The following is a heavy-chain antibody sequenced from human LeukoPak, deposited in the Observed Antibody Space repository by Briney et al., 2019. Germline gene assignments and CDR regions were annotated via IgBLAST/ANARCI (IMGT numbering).Heavy chain of an antibody. CDR1: GYTFTGYY. CDR3: ASALVNFGGDCYSPDWFDP. CDR2: INPNSDGT. Sequence: ASVKVSCKASGYTFTGYYMHWVRQAPGQGLEWMGWINPNSDGTNYAQKFQGRVTMTRDTSISTTYMELSRLRSSAEDTAFCASALVNFGGDCYSPDWFDPWGQGTLVTVSS. J-gene: IGHJ5*02. V-gene: IGHV1-2*02. D-gene: IGHD2-21*02.